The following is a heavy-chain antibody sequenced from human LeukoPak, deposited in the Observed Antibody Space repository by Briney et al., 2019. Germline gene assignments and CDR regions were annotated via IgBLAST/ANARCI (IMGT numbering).Heavy chain of an antibody. V-gene: IGHV3-53*01. D-gene: IGHD3-22*01. CDR3: ARDLYYYDSSGYHPSLDV. Sequence: PGGSLRLSCAASGFTVSSKYMSWVRQAPGKGLEWVSVLYTGGSRYYADSVKGRFTISRDNSKDTLFLQMSSLRAEDTAVYYCARDLYYYDSSGYHPSLDVWGQGTTVTVSS. CDR1: GFTVSSKY. CDR2: LYTGGSR. J-gene: IGHJ6*02.